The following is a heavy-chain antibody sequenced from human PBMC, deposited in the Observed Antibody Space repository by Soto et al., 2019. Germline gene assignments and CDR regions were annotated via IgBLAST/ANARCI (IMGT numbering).Heavy chain of an antibody. J-gene: IGHJ4*02. CDR1: GYTFTSYG. D-gene: IGHD1-26*01. CDR3: ARDLGGQIVDY. V-gene: IGHV1-18*01. Sequence: QVQLVQSGAEVKKPGASVKVSCKASGYTFTSYGISLVRQAPGQRLEWMGWISGYNGNTKYAQKLQVRVTMTTDTSTSTAYIELRRLRSDDTAVYYCARDLGGQIVDYWGQGALVTVSS. CDR2: ISGYNGNT.